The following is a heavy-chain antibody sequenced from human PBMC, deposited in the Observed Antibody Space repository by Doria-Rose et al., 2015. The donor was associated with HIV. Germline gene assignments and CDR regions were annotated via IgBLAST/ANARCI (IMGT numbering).Heavy chain of an antibody. V-gene: IGHV3-21*03. Sequence: LSCAASGFAFSRYSMNWVRQAPGKGLEWVSSISSSSEYIYYVDSVQGRFTISRDNAKNSVYLQMNSLRTEDTAVYYCARDHYDSGGYYRDWGQGTLVTVSS. CDR2: ISSSSEYI. D-gene: IGHD3-22*01. CDR3: ARDHYDSGGYYRD. J-gene: IGHJ4*02. CDR1: GFAFSRYS.